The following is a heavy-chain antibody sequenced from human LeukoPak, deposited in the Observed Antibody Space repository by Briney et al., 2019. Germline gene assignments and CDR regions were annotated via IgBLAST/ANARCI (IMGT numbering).Heavy chain of an antibody. CDR3: AKAFHDYGDYRDY. Sequence: PGGSLRLSCAASGFTFSSYAMSWVRQAPGKGLEWVSAISGSGGSTYYADSVKGWFTISRDNSKNTLYLQMNSLRAEDTAVCYCAKAFHDYGDYRDYWGQGTLVTVSS. CDR1: GFTFSSYA. J-gene: IGHJ4*02. V-gene: IGHV3-23*01. CDR2: ISGSGGST. D-gene: IGHD4-17*01.